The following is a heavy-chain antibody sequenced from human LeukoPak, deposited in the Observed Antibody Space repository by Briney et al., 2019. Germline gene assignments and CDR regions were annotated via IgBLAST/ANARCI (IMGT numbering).Heavy chain of an antibody. CDR3: TTGPPYSSSWYGGY. Sequence: GGSLRLSCVASGFTFSSYAMSWVRQAPRKGLEWVSAISGSGGSTYYADSVKGRFTISRDNSKNTLYLQMNSLRAEDTAVYYCTTGPPYSSSWYGGYWGQGTLVTVSS. D-gene: IGHD6-13*01. J-gene: IGHJ4*02. CDR2: ISGSGGST. CDR1: GFTFSSYA. V-gene: IGHV3-23*01.